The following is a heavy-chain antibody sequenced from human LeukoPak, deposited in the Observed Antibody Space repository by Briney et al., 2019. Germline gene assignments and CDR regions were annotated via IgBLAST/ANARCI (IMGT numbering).Heavy chain of an antibody. D-gene: IGHD1-26*01. CDR2: INHSGST. CDR1: GGSFSGYY. Sequence: SETLSLTCAVYGGSFSGYYWSWIRQPPGKGLEWIGEINHSGSTNYNPSLKSRVTISVDTSKNQFSLKLSSVTAADTAVYYCARGEGGSPIDYWGQGTLVTVSS. V-gene: IGHV4-34*01. J-gene: IGHJ4*02. CDR3: ARGEGGSPIDY.